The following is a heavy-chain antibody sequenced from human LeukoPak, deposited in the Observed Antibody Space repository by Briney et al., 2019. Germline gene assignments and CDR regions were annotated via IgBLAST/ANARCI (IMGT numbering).Heavy chain of an antibody. Sequence: GGSLRLACAASGFTFSSYGMHWVRQAPGKGLEWVAFILYDGSKKYYADSVKARFTLSRDNSKNTMCLQMNTLRAEDTAVYYCATGYSSGWYGRLDYWGQGTLVTVSS. V-gene: IGHV3-30*02. J-gene: IGHJ4*02. D-gene: IGHD6-19*01. CDR1: GFTFSSYG. CDR3: ATGYSSGWYGRLDY. CDR2: ILYDGSKK.